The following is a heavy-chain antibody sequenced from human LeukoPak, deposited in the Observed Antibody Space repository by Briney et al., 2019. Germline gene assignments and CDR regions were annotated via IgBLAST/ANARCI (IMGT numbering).Heavy chain of an antibody. D-gene: IGHD3-9*01. CDR3: ARPGDDILTGPYYFDY. V-gene: IGHV1-18*01. Sequence: GASVKVSCKASGYTFTSYGISWVRQAPGQGLEWMGWISAYNGNTNYAQKLQGRVTMTTDTSTSTAYMELRSLRSDDTAVYYCARPGDDILTGPYYFDYWGQGTLVTVSS. CDR2: ISAYNGNT. J-gene: IGHJ4*02. CDR1: GYTFTSYG.